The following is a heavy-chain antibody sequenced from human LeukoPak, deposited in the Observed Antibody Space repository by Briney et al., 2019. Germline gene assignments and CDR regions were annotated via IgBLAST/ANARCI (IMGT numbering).Heavy chain of an antibody. D-gene: IGHD2-15*01. CDR2: ISAYNGNT. J-gene: IGHJ4*02. CDR1: GYTFTSYG. CDR3: ARDLPGYCSGGSCYSSDY. Sequence: ASVKVSCKASGYTFTSYGIIWVRQAPGQGLEWMGWISAYNGNTNYAQKLQGRVTMTTDTSTSTAYMELRSLRSDDTAVYYCARDLPGYCSGGSCYSSDYWGQGTLVTVSS. V-gene: IGHV1-18*01.